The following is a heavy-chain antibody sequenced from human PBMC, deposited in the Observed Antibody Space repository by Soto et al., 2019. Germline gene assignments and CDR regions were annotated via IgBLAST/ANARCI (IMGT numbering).Heavy chain of an antibody. CDR3: AKDHPPALDH. Sequence: GGSLRLSCAASGFSFSSFSMTWVRQAPGKGLEWVSSVTASGISTFYADSVRGRFTVSRDNAKNTLYLHMSGLAADDTAIYYCAKDHPPALDHWGRGTLVTVSS. V-gene: IGHV3-23*01. CDR2: VTASGIST. D-gene: IGHD2-15*01. CDR1: GFSFSSFS. J-gene: IGHJ4*02.